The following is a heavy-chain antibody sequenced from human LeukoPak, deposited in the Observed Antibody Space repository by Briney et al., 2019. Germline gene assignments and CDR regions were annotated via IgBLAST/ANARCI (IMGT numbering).Heavy chain of an antibody. CDR1: GGSFSGYY. V-gene: IGHV4-34*01. J-gene: IGHJ4*02. CDR2: INHSGST. CDR3: ARRESSSWEFDY. D-gene: IGHD6-13*01. Sequence: SETLSLTCAVYGGSFSGYYWSWIRQPPGKGLVWIGEINHSGSTNYNPSLKSRVTISVDTSKNQFSLKLSSVTAADTAVYYCARRESSSWEFDYWGQGTLVTVSS.